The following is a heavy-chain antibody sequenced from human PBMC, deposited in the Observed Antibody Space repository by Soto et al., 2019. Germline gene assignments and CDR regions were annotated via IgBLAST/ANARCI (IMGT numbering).Heavy chain of an antibody. D-gene: IGHD5-18*01. J-gene: IGHJ3*02. CDR3: ARWRSLARQLWGGGPHDAFDI. CDR2: IYNSGTT. V-gene: IGHV4-59*08. CDR1: GGSISSYY. Sequence: SETLSLTCTVSGGSISSYYWTWVRQAPGKGLEWIGYIYNSGTTYYNPSLKSRVTISVDTSKNQFSLKLSSVTAADTAVYYCARWRSLARQLWGGGPHDAFDIWGQGTMVTVSS.